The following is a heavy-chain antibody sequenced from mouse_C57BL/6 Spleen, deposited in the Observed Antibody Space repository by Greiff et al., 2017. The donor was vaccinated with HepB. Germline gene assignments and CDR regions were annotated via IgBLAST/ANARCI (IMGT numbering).Heavy chain of an antibody. D-gene: IGHD2-1*01. Sequence: VKLMESGAELVKPGASVKISCKASGYAFSSYWMNWVKQRPGKGLEWIGQIYPGDGDTNYNGKFKGKATLTADKSSSTAYMQLSSLTSEDSAVYFCARRAVYYGKGFDYWGQGTTLTVSS. V-gene: IGHV1-80*01. CDR1: GYAFSSYW. J-gene: IGHJ2*01. CDR3: ARRAVYYGKGFDY. CDR2: IYPGDGDT.